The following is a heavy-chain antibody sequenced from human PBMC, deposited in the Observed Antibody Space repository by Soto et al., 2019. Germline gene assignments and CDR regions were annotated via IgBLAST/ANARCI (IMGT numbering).Heavy chain of an antibody. D-gene: IGHD3-22*01. CDR1: GGSISSGGYY. Sequence: SETLSLTCTVSGGSISSGGYYWSWIRQHPGKGLEWIGYIYYSGSTYYNPSLKSRVTISVDTSKNQFSLKLSSVTAADTAVYYCARERGSFYDSSPYYFDYGGQGTLVTVSS. J-gene: IGHJ4*02. CDR3: ARERGSFYDSSPYYFDY. CDR2: IYYSGST. V-gene: IGHV4-31*03.